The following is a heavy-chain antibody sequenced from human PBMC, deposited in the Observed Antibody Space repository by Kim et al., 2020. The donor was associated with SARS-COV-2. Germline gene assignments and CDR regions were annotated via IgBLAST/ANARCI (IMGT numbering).Heavy chain of an antibody. J-gene: IGHJ5*02. V-gene: IGHV4-59*12. Sequence: PTLKSRVTIAVDTSKNQFSRKVSAVAAADTAVYYCARGRVDTAMVTAGFDPWGQGTLVTVSS. D-gene: IGHD5-18*01. CDR3: ARGRVDTAMVTAGFDP.